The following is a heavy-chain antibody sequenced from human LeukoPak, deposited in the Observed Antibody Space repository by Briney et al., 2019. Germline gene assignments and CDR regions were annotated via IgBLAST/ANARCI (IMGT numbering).Heavy chain of an antibody. V-gene: IGHV4-4*09. CDR2: IYTSGST. Sequence: SETLPLTCTVSGGSISSYYWSWIRQPPGKGLEWIGYIYTSGSTNYNPSLKSRVTISVDTSKNQFSLKLSSVTAADTAVYYCARLGDIVVVPAAMDVWGKGTTVTVSS. CDR1: GGSISSYY. J-gene: IGHJ6*04. CDR3: ARLGDIVVVPAAMDV. D-gene: IGHD2-2*01.